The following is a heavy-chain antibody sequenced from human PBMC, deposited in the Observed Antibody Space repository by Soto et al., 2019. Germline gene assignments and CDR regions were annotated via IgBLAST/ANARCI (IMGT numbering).Heavy chain of an antibody. V-gene: IGHV4-31*03. CDR3: ASDRLLYYDILTGYYMPHNRVGAFDI. Sequence: SETLSLTCTVSGGSISSGVYYWSWVRQHPGKGLEWIGYIYCSGSTYYNPYIKSRVTISVDTSKNQFSLKLSSVTAADTAVYYCASDRLLYYDILTGYYMPHNRVGAFDIWGQGTMVTVSS. CDR2: IYCSGST. D-gene: IGHD3-9*01. J-gene: IGHJ3*02. CDR1: GGSISSGVYY.